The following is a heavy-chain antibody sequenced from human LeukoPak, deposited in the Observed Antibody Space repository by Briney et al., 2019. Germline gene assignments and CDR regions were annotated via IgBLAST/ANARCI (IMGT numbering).Heavy chain of an antibody. CDR1: GGTISSYY. V-gene: IGHV4-59*08. CDR3: SRWYSSGWAFDY. D-gene: IGHD6-19*01. Sequence: SETLSLTCTVSGGTISSYYWNWIRQPPGKGLEWIGYIHYSGSTKYNPSLKSRVTISVDTSRNQFSLKLSSVTAPDTAVYYCSRWYSSGWAFDYWGQGTLVTVSS. J-gene: IGHJ4*02. CDR2: IHYSGST.